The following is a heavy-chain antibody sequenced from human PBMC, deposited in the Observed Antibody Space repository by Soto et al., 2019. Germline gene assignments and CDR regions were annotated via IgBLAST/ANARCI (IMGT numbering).Heavy chain of an antibody. CDR1: GFTFDDYT. Sequence: EVQLVESGGVVVQPGGSLRLSCAASGFTFDDYTMHWVRQAPGKGLEWVSLISWDGGCTYYADSVKGRFTISRDNSKNSLYLQMNSLRTEDTALYYCAKDIADYYGMDVWGQGTTVTVSS. J-gene: IGHJ6*02. CDR2: ISWDGGCT. D-gene: IGHD2-15*01. V-gene: IGHV3-43*01. CDR3: AKDIADYYGMDV.